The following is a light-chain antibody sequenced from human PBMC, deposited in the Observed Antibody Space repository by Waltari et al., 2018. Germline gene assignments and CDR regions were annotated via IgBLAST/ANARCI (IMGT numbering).Light chain of an antibody. V-gene: IGKV1-17*01. J-gene: IGKJ1*01. CDR3: LQYNSHPWT. CDR2: ETS. CDR1: QGFSTY. Sequence: DIQMTQSPSSLSASAGDTVTIPCRASQGFSTYLNWYQQKPGKPPKRLIYETSKWESGVPSRFSGSGSGTDFTLTISSLQPEDFATYYCLQYNSHPWTFGQGTKLEIK.